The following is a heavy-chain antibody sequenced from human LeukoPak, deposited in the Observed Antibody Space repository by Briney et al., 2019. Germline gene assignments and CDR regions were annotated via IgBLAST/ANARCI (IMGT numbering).Heavy chain of an antibody. CDR1: GYTFTSYD. J-gene: IGHJ6*03. CDR3: ARDLNSGSYYRYYYYMDV. Sequence: ASVKVSCKASGYTFTSYDINWVRQATGQGLEWMGWMNPNSGNTGYAQKFQGRVTMTRDTSTSTVYMELSSLRSEDTAVYYCARDLNSGSYYRYYYYMDVWGKGTTVTISS. CDR2: MNPNSGNT. D-gene: IGHD1-26*01. V-gene: IGHV1-8*01.